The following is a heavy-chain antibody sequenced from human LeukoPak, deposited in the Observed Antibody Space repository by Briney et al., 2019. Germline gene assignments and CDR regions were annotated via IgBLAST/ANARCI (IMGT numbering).Heavy chain of an antibody. Sequence: SETLSLTCTVSGGSISSYYWSWIRQPPGKGLEWIGYIYYSGSTNYNPSLKSRVTISVDTSKNQFSLKLSSVTAADTAVYYCARGVGDGYNYGVDYWGQGTLVTVSS. V-gene: IGHV4-59*01. CDR3: ARGVGDGYNYGVDY. CDR1: GGSISSYY. J-gene: IGHJ4*02. CDR2: IYYSGST. D-gene: IGHD5-24*01.